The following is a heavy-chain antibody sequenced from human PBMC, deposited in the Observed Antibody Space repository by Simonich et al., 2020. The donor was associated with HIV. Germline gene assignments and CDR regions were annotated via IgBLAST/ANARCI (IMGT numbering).Heavy chain of an antibody. J-gene: IGHJ1*01. CDR1: GGSFSGYY. V-gene: IGHV4-34*01. CDR2: INHSGST. CDR3: ARLTAGGLGEYFQH. D-gene: IGHD6-13*01. Sequence: QVQLQQWGAGLLKPSETLSLTCAVYGGSFSGYYWSWIRQPPGKGLEGIGEINHSGSTNYNPSLKSRVTISVDTSKNQFSLKLSSVTAADTAVYYCARLTAGGLGEYFQHWGQGTLVTVSS.